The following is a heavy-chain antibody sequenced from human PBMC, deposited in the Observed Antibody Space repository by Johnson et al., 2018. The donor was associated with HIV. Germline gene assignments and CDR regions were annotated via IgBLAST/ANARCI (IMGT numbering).Heavy chain of an antibody. Sequence: QFQLVESGGRLVQPGGSLRLSCAASGFTFSSHCLHWFRQAPGQRLEWVAVIAYDGTNKYYADPVQGLCTISRDNSKNTRTLQMNSVRVDETAVYYCAKDLSDIIRGHNFDVSDLWGKGTMVTVSS. D-gene: IGHD5-12*01. CDR2: IAYDGTNK. V-gene: IGHV3-30*18. CDR3: AKDLSDIIRGHNFDVSDL. CDR1: GFTFSSHC. J-gene: IGHJ3*01.